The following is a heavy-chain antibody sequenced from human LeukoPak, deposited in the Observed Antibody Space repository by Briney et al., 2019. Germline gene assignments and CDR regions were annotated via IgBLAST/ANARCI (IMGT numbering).Heavy chain of an antibody. CDR3: ASGNSDAFDI. V-gene: IGHV1-69*04. CDR2: IIPISGIA. J-gene: IGHJ3*02. CDR1: GGTFSSYA. D-gene: IGHD4-23*01. Sequence: SVKVSCKASGGTFSSYAISWVRQAPGQGLEWMGRIIPISGIANYAQKFQGRVTITADKSTSTAYMELSSLRSEDTAVYYCASGNSDAFDIWGQGTMVTVSS.